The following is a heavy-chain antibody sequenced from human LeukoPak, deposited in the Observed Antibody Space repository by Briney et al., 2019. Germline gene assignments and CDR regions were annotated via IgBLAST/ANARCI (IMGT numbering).Heavy chain of an antibody. CDR1: GFTFGDYA. CDR2: IRSKAYGGTT. J-gene: IGHJ4*02. CDR3: TRAPSPGGSPYYFDY. V-gene: IGHV3-49*04. Sequence: GGSLRLSCTASGFTFGDYAMSWVRQAPGKGLEWVGFIRSKAYGGTTEYAASVKGRFTISRDDSKSIAYLQMNSLKTEDTAVYYCTRAPSPGGSPYYFDYWAREPWSPSPQ.